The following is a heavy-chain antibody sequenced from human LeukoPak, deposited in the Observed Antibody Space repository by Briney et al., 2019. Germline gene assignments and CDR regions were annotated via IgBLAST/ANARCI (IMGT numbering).Heavy chain of an antibody. CDR3: ARRQQDRAGYSSSWYYYYHYYMDV. CDR1: GFTFSSYW. D-gene: IGHD6-13*01. V-gene: IGHV3-7*01. CDR2: IKQDGSEK. Sequence: GGSLRLSCAASGFTFSSYWMSWVRQAPGKGLEWVANIKQDGSEKYYVDSVKGRFTISRDNAKNSLYLQMNSLRAEDTAVYYCARRQQDRAGYSSSWYYYYHYYMDVWGKGTTVTVSS. J-gene: IGHJ6*03.